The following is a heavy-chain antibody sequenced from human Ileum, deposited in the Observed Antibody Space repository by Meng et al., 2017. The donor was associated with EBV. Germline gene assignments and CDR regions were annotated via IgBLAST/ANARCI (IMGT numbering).Heavy chain of an antibody. J-gene: IGHJ4*02. D-gene: IGHD4-17*01. V-gene: IGHV4-39*07. CDR3: ASAYDYGDYEAFAY. CDR2: IYYRGNT. Sequence: QLQLQESGPGLVKPSETLSLTCTVSGGSIGTGNFYWGWIRQSPGKALECIGTIYYRGNTFYNPSLKSRLTISIDTSKNEFSLTLRSVTAADTALYYCASAYDYGDYEAFAYWGPGSLVTVSS. CDR1: GGSIGTGNFY.